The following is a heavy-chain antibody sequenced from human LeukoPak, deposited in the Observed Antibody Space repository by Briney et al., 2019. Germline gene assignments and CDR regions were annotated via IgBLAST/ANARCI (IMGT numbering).Heavy chain of an antibody. D-gene: IGHD3-3*01. V-gene: IGHV1-46*01. CDR2: INPSGDNT. CDR3: ARGPHRRTYDRDNWFDP. CDR1: GYTFTGYY. Sequence: ASVKVSCMASGYTFTGYYMHWVRQAPGQGLEWMGIINPSGDNTNYAQTFQGRVTMTRDMSTTTVYMELSSLRSEDTAVYYCARGPHRRTYDRDNWFDPWGQGTLVTVSS. J-gene: IGHJ5*02.